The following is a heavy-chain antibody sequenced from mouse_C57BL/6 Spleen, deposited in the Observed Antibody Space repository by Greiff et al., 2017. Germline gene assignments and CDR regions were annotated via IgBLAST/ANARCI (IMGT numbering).Heavy chain of an antibody. J-gene: IGHJ1*03. V-gene: IGHV1-52*01. Sequence: QVHVKQPGAELVRPGSSVKLSCKASGYTFTSYWMHWVKQRPIQGLEWIGNIDPSDSETHYNQKFKDKATLTVDKSSSTAYMQLSSLTSEDSAVYYCARHYYGSRDGYFDVWGTGTTVTVSS. CDR2: IDPSDSET. D-gene: IGHD1-1*01. CDR3: ARHYYGSRDGYFDV. CDR1: GYTFTSYW.